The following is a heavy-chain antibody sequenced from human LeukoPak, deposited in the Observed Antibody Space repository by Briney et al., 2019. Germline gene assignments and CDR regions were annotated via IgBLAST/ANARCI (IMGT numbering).Heavy chain of an antibody. D-gene: IGHD3-9*01. Sequence: PSETRSLTCTVSGGSISSSSYYWGWIRQPPGKGLEWIGSIYYSGSTYYNPSLKSRVTISVDTSKNQFSLKLSSVTAADTAVYYRARHFDKIAAFDYWGQGTLVTVSS. J-gene: IGHJ4*02. CDR2: IYYSGST. CDR1: GGSISSSSYY. CDR3: ARHFDKIAAFDY. V-gene: IGHV4-39*01.